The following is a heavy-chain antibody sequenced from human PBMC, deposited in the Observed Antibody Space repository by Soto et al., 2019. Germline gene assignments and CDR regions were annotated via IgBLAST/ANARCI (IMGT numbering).Heavy chain of an antibody. CDR1: GFTFSTYA. Sequence: PGGSLRLSCAASGFTFSTYAMRWVRQAPGKGLAWVSAISGSDGRTYYADSVKGRFTISRDNSKNTLYLQMSSLRAEDTAVYFCAKVWVDIVVVPAASMDVWGQGTTVTVSS. CDR3: AKVWVDIVVVPAASMDV. CDR2: ISGSDGRT. J-gene: IGHJ6*02. D-gene: IGHD2-2*03. V-gene: IGHV3-23*01.